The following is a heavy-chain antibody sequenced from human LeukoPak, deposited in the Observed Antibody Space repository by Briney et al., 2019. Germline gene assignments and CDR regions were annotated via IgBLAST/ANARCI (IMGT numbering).Heavy chain of an antibody. CDR3: ARDGEDYYDSSGYYYGY. V-gene: IGHV3-48*01. CDR1: GFTFSSYS. Sequence: GGSLRLSCGASGFTFSSYSMNWVRQAPGKGLEWVSYISSRSSTIYYADSVKGRFTISRDNAKKSLYLQMNSLRVEDTAVYYCARDGEDYYDSSGYYYGYWGQGTLVTVSS. CDR2: ISSRSSTI. D-gene: IGHD3-22*01. J-gene: IGHJ4*02.